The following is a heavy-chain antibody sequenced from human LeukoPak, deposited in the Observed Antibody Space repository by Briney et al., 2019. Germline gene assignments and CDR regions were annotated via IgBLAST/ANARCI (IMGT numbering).Heavy chain of an antibody. J-gene: IGHJ4*02. V-gene: IGHV3-49*03. CDR1: GFTVSSNY. CDR2: IRSKAYGGTT. D-gene: IGHD4-23*01. Sequence: GGSLRLSCAASGFTVSSNYMSWFRQAPGKGLEWVGFIRSKAYGGTTEYAASVKGRFTISRDDSKSIAYLQMNSLKTEDTAVYYCTRDAATVVTPRYFDYWGQGTLVTVSS. CDR3: TRDAATVVTPRYFDY.